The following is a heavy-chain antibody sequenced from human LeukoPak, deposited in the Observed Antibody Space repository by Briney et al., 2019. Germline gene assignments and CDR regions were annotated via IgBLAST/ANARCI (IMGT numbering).Heavy chain of an antibody. Sequence: GGSLRLSCAASGFTVSSNYMSWVRQAPGKGLEWVSVIYSGGSTYYADSVKGRFTISRDNSKNALYLQMNSLRAEDTAVYYCARVSTDYDFWSGYYKGNWFDPWGQGILVTVSS. D-gene: IGHD3-3*01. J-gene: IGHJ5*02. CDR1: GFTVSSNY. CDR3: ARVSTDYDFWSGYYKGNWFDP. CDR2: IYSGGST. V-gene: IGHV3-66*02.